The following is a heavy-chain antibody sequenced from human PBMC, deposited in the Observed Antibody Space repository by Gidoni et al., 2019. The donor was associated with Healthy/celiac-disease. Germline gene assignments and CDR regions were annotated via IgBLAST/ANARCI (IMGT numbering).Heavy chain of an antibody. CDR1: GFTFSSSS. V-gene: IGHV3-21*01. J-gene: IGHJ3*02. Sequence: EVQLVESGGGLVKPGGSLRLSCAASGFTFSSSSMSWVRQAPGKGLEWVSSISSSSSYIYYADSVKGRFTISRDNAKNSLYLQMNSLRAEDTAVYYCASAYYYDSSGYPDAFDIWGQGTMVTVSS. D-gene: IGHD3-22*01. CDR2: ISSSSSYI. CDR3: ASAYYYDSSGYPDAFDI.